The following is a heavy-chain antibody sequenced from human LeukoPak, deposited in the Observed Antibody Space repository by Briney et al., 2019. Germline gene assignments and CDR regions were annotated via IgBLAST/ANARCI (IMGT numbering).Heavy chain of an antibody. CDR3: AKDQYSSGWYDPLDY. D-gene: IGHD6-19*01. V-gene: IGHV3-48*04. Sequence: GGSLRLSCAASGFTFSSNSMNWVRQAPGKGLEWVSYISSTGGTIYYADSMKGRFTISRDNAKNSLYLQMNSLRAEDTALYYCAKDQYSSGWYDPLDYWGQGTLVTVSS. CDR1: GFTFSSNS. J-gene: IGHJ4*02. CDR2: ISSTGGTI.